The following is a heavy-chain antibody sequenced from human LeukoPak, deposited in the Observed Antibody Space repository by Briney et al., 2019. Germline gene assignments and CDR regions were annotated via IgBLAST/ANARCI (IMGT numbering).Heavy chain of an antibody. CDR3: ARESRSSGEHDY. J-gene: IGHJ4*02. V-gene: IGHV1-2*02. Sequence: ASVKVSCKASGYTFSDYSVHWVRQAPGQGLEWMGWINPNSGGTNYAQKFQGRVTMTRDMSISTAYMELSRLRSDDTAVYYCARESRSSGEHDYWGQGTLVTVSS. CDR1: GYTFSDYS. D-gene: IGHD1-26*01. CDR2: INPNSGGT.